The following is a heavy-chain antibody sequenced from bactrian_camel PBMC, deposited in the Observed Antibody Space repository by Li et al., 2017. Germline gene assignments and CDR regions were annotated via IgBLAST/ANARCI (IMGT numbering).Heavy chain of an antibody. CDR2: ISSDGDV. D-gene: IGHD2*01. CDR1: TFTFDGSD. J-gene: IGHJ4*01. CDR3: APRFGGGYCRD. Sequence: HVQLVESGGGSVQAGGSLRLSCTASTFTFDGSDVGWYRQSPENACALVSFISSDGDVYYADSVKGRFTISRDSAKSTLYLQMNSLKPEDTALYYCAPRFGGGYCRDWGQGTQVTVS. V-gene: IGHV3S55*01.